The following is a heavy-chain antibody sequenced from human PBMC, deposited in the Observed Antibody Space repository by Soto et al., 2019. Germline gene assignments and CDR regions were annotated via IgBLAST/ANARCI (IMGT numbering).Heavy chain of an antibody. J-gene: IGHJ1*01. Sequence: PGATLAPRTQSPQLPCTFSGFSLSPRGVAVGWIRQPPGRALEWLALMYWNDNKRHSPSLKXXLTITKDTSKKQVVLTMTNMDPVDTATYYFAHRGGQQLPGYGGYFQHWGQGTLVAVSA. V-gene: IGHV2-5*01. CDR3: AHRGGQQLPGYGGYFQH. D-gene: IGHD6-13*01. CDR1: GFSLSPRGVA. CDR2: MYWNDNK.